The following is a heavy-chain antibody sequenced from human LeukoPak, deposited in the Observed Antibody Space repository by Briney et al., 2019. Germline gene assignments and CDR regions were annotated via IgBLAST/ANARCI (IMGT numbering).Heavy chain of an antibody. CDR2: IIPILGIA. V-gene: IGHV1-69*02. D-gene: IGHD2-2*01. J-gene: IGHJ6*02. Sequence: SVKVSCKASGGTFSSYTISWVRQAPGQGLEWMGRIIPILGIANYAQKLQGRVTITADKATSTAYMELSSLRSEDTAVYYCARGTTIVVVPAAPLNPSDYGMDVWGQGTTVTVSS. CDR3: ARGTTIVVVPAAPLNPSDYGMDV. CDR1: GGTFSSYT.